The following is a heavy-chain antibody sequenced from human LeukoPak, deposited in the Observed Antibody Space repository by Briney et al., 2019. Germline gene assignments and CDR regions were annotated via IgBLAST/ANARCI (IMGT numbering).Heavy chain of an antibody. J-gene: IGHJ5*02. CDR1: GASISSYY. D-gene: IGHD3-22*01. CDR2: IYYSGST. CDR3: ARHRYYYDSSGYYYQP. V-gene: IGHV4-59*01. Sequence: SETLSLTCTVSGASISSYYWSWIRQPPGKGLEWIGYIYYSGSTNYNPSLKSRVTISVDTSKNQFSLKLSSVTAADTAVYYCARHRYYYDSSGYYYQPWGQGTLVTVSS.